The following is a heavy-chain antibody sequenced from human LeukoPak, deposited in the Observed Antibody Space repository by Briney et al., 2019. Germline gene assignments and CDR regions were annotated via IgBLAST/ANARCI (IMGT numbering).Heavy chain of an antibody. CDR1: GGTFSSYA. J-gene: IGHJ2*01. CDR3: ARSEADPLSCCGGDCATNWYFDL. V-gene: IGHV1-69*13. D-gene: IGHD2-21*02. Sequence: GASVKVSCKASGGTFSSYAISWVRQAPGQGLEWMGGIIPIFGTANYAQKFQGRVTITADESTSTAYMELSSLRSEDTAVYHCARSEADPLSCCGGDCATNWYFDLWGRGTLVTVSS. CDR2: IIPIFGTA.